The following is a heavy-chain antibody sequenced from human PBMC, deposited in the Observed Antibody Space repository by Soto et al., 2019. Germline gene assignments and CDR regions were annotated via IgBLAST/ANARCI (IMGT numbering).Heavy chain of an antibody. CDR3: ERDLGYYASDGYFDY. V-gene: IGHV3-11*01. Sequence: PGGSLRLSCAGSGFSFSDYYMSWIRQAPGKGLEWVSYISSSGDIIYYADSVKGRFTISRDNAKNSLYLQMNSLRAEDTAVYYCERDLGYYASDGYFDYWGQGTVVTVYS. D-gene: IGHD3-22*01. CDR1: GFSFSDYY. J-gene: IGHJ4*02. CDR2: ISSSGDII.